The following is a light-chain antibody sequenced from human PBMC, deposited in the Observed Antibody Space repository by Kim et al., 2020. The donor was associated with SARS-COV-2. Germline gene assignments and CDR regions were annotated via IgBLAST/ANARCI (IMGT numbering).Light chain of an antibody. V-gene: IGKV4-1*01. CDR1: QSVLYSPNNKDH. Sequence: DIVMTQSPDSLAVSLGERATINCKSSQSVLYSPNNKDHLAWYQQKPGQPPKLLIYWASTRESGVPDRFSGSGSGTDFTLTVSSLQAEDVGVYYCQQYYETQQTFGQGNKVDIK. CDR2: WAS. CDR3: QQYYETQQT. J-gene: IGKJ1*01.